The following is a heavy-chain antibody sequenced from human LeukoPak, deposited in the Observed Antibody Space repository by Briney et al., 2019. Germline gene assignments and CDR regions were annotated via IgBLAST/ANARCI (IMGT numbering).Heavy chain of an antibody. J-gene: IGHJ4*02. CDR3: ARQVGATVVLGAIFDY. CDR1: GYSFTSYW. D-gene: IGHD1-26*01. V-gene: IGHV5-51*01. CDR2: IYPGDSDT. Sequence: GESLKISCKGSGYSFTSYWIGWVRQMPGKGLEWMGIIYPGDSDTRYSPSFQGQVTISADKSISTAYLQWSSLKASDTAMYYCARQVGATVVLGAIFDYWGQGTLVTVSS.